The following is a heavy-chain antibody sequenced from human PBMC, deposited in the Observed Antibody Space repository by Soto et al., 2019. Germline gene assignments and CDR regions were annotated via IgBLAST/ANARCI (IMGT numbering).Heavy chain of an antibody. Sequence: GGSLRLSCAASGFTFSTYGIHWVRQAPGKGLQWLAVIWYDGGIEYYSDSVKGRFTISGDNSKNTLYLQMNSLRVEDTAVYYCARELTGRQGWFDPWGKEPLVTVSS. V-gene: IGHV3-33*01. CDR1: GFTFSTYG. CDR2: IWYDGGIE. J-gene: IGHJ5*02. D-gene: IGHD7-27*01. CDR3: ARELTGRQGWFDP.